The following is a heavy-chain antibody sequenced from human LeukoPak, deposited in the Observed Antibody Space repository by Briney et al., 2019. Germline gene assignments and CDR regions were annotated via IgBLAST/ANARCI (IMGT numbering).Heavy chain of an antibody. D-gene: IGHD3-22*01. J-gene: IGHJ4*02. V-gene: IGHV3-30*18. Sequence: QPGGSLRLSCAASGFTFSSYGMHWVRQAPGKGLEWVAVISYDGSNKYYADSVKGRFTISRDNSKNTLYLQMNSLRAEDTAVYYCAKSNGGITMIVAYWGQGTLVAVSS. CDR3: AKSNGGITMIVAY. CDR1: GFTFSSYG. CDR2: ISYDGSNK.